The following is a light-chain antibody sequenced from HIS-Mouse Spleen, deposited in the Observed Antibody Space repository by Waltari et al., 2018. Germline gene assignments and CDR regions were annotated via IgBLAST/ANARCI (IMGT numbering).Light chain of an antibody. CDR1: SSNIGSNT. CDR2: GNN. J-gene: IGLJ2*01. V-gene: IGLV1-44*01. Sequence: QSVLTQPPSASGTPGQRVTISCSGSSSNIGSNTVNWYQQHPGTAPKLLIYGNNPRPAGVPGRFSGSKSGTSASLAIGGLQSEEEADYYCSAWDDSLNGVVFGGGTKLTVL. CDR3: SAWDDSLNGVV.